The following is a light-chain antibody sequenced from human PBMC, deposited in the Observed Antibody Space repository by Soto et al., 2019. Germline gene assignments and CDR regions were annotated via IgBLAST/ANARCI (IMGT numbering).Light chain of an antibody. V-gene: IGKV3-20*01. CDR2: GAS. CDR3: QQYDDLPIT. Sequence: EIVLTQSPGTLSLSPGDRATLSCRASQSVSDKYLAWYRQKPGQAPRLLIYGASNRATGIPDRFSGGGSGTDFTLTISRLEPEDFALYYCQQYDDLPITFGQGTRLKIK. J-gene: IGKJ5*01. CDR1: QSVSDKY.